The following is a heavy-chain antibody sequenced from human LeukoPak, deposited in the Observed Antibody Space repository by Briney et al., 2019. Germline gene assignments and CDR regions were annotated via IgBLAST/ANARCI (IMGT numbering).Heavy chain of an antibody. CDR2: IIPILGIA. V-gene: IGHV1-69*04. J-gene: IGHJ5*02. CDR3: AREDSGSNFRWCDP. D-gene: IGHD1-26*01. CDR1: VGTFISYT. Sequence: SVKVSCKASVGTFISYTISWVRQPPGQGLEWMGRIIPILGIANYAQKFQGSVTITADKSTSTAYMELSSLRSEDTAVYFCAREDSGSNFRWCDPWGQGTLVTVPS.